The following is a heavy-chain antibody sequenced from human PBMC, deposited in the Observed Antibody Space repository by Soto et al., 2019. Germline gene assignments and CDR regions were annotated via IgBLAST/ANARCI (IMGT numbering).Heavy chain of an antibody. CDR2: IFYSGST. J-gene: IGHJ4*02. Sequence: PSETLSLTCTVSGGSISSYYWSWIRQPPGKGLEWIGYIFYSGSTNYNPSLKSRVTMSVDTSKTQFSLKLSSVTAADTAVYYCASLKRHYYDNSGSYYFDYWGQGALVTVSS. V-gene: IGHV4-59*01. D-gene: IGHD3-22*01. CDR3: ASLKRHYYDNSGSYYFDY. CDR1: GGSISSYY.